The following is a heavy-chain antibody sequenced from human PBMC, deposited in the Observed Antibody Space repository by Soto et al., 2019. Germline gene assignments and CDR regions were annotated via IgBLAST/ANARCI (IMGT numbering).Heavy chain of an antibody. V-gene: IGHV4-34*01. CDR3: ARGGVWIQLWSWDY. CDR2: INHSGST. J-gene: IGHJ4*02. CDR1: GGSFSGYY. D-gene: IGHD5-18*01. Sequence: SETLSLTCAVYGGSFSGYYWSWIRQPPGKGLEWIGEINHSGSTNYNPSLKSRVTISVDTSKNQFSLKLSSVTAADTAVYYCARGGVWIQLWSWDYWGQGTLVTVSS.